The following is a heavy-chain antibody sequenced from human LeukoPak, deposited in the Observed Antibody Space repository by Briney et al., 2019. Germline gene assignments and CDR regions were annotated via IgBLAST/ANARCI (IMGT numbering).Heavy chain of an antibody. D-gene: IGHD6-13*01. CDR2: IFPDDSDT. J-gene: IGHJ5*02. CDR1: GYSFTDYW. Sequence: GESLKISCQGSGYSFTDYWIGWVRQMPGKGLEWMGIIFPDDSDTKYSPSFQGQVTISVDKSISTAYLQWSSLKASDSAMYYCACRDLTSTWSFPWGQGTLVTVSS. V-gene: IGHV5-51*01. CDR3: ACRDLTSTWSFP.